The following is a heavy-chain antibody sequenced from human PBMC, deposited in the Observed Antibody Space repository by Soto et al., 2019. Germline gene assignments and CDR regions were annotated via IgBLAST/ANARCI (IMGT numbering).Heavy chain of an antibody. CDR2: IYGPGTT. Sequence: QVRLQESGPGLVKPSETLSLTCTVSGGSINSYYWSWIRQPPGKGLEWIGYIYGPGTTNYSPSLKSRVTMSVDTSKNQFSLKRGSVTVADTAVYFCAGFSSGTYLFDLWGQGTLVTVSS. V-gene: IGHV4-59*01. CDR3: AGFSSGTYLFDL. D-gene: IGHD3-3*01. J-gene: IGHJ5*02. CDR1: GGSINSYY.